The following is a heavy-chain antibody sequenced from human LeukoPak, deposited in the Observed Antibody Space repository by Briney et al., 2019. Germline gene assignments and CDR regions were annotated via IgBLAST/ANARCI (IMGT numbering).Heavy chain of an antibody. CDR1: GCSISSYY. Sequence: SEALSLTCTASGCSISSYYWSWIRQPPGKGLEWIGYIYYSGSTNYNPSLKNRRTISVDASKNQFSLKLSSVTAADTAVYYCASSSGSGWFGNYFDYWGQGTLVTVSS. CDR2: IYYSGST. CDR3: ASSSGSGWFGNYFDY. J-gene: IGHJ4*02. V-gene: IGHV4-59*08. D-gene: IGHD6-19*01.